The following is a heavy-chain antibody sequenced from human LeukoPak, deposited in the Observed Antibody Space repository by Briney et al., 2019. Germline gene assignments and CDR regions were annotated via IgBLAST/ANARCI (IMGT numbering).Heavy chain of an antibody. D-gene: IGHD3-10*01. V-gene: IGHV3-15*07. Sequence: GGSLRLSCAASGFNFNNAWLDWVRQTPGQGLEWVGQIKTNAGGGPADYAAPVKGRFTISRDDSKNMLYLQRNSPKTEATAGFYCTTDDDSLVWLGAGGHWGQGTLVTVSS. CDR1: GFNFNNAW. CDR2: IKTNAGGGPA. J-gene: IGHJ1*01. CDR3: TTDDDSLVWLGAGGH.